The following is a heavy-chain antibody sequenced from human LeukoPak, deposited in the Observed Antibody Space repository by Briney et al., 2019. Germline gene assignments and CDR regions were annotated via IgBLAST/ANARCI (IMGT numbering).Heavy chain of an antibody. CDR3: ARDPYYYGSGSYYLGY. Sequence: GGSLRLSCAASGFTFSSYAMHWVRQAPGKGLEWVAVISYDGSNKYYADSVKSRFTISRDNSKNTLYLQMNSLRAEDTAVYYCARDPYYYGSGSYYLGYWGQGTLVTVSS. V-gene: IGHV3-30-3*01. J-gene: IGHJ4*02. CDR2: ISYDGSNK. CDR1: GFTFSSYA. D-gene: IGHD3-10*01.